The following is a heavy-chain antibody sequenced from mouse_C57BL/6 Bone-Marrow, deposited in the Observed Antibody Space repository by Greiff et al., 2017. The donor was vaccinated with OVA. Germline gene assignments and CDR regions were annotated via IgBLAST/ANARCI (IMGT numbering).Heavy chain of an antibody. CDR3: ARRGGDETSNYSNYGGWYFDV. CDR2: IYPGSGST. D-gene: IGHD2-5*01. V-gene: IGHV1-55*01. CDR1: GYTFTSYW. Sequence: QVQLQQPGAELVKPGASVKMSCKASGYTFTSYWITWVKQRPGQGLEWIGDIYPGSGSTNYNEKFKSKATLTVDTSSSTAYMQLSSLTSEDSAVYYCARRGGDETSNYSNYGGWYFDVWGTGTTVTVSS. J-gene: IGHJ1*03.